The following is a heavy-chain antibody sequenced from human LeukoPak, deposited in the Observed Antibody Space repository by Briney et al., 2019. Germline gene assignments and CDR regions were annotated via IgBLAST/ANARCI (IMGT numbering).Heavy chain of an antibody. D-gene: IGHD5-18*01. J-gene: IGHJ4*02. V-gene: IGHV3-53*01. Sequence: PGGSLRLACIASGFTFNDAWMTWVRQAPGKGLEWVSVIYSGGSTYYADSVKGRFTISRDNSKNTLYLQMNSLRAEDTAVYYCARDGYSYGWRYFDYWGQGTLVTVSS. CDR3: ARDGYSYGWRYFDY. CDR1: GFTFNDAW. CDR2: IYSGGST.